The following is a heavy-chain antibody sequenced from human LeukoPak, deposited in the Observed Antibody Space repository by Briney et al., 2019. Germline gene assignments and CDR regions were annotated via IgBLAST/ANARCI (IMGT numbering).Heavy chain of an antibody. V-gene: IGHV3-48*01. Sequence: GGSLRLSCAASGFTFSSYSMNWVRQAPGKGLEWVSYISSSSSTIYYADSVKGRFTISRDNAKNSLYLQMNSLRAEDTAVYYCARVGIAAAATFDYWGQGTLVTVSS. J-gene: IGHJ4*02. CDR3: ARVGIAAAATFDY. CDR1: GFTFSSYS. D-gene: IGHD6-13*01. CDR2: ISSSSSTI.